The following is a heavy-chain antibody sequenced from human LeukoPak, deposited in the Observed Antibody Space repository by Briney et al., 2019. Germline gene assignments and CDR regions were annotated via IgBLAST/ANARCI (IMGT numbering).Heavy chain of an antibody. Sequence: PGGSLRLSCAASGFTFSSYAMSWVRQAPGKGLEWVSAISGSGGSTYYADSVKGRFTISRDNSKNTLYLQMNSLRAEDTAVYYCAKLPRLLGDYYYMDVWGKGTTVTVSS. V-gene: IGHV3-23*01. CDR2: ISGSGGST. CDR1: GFTFSSYA. CDR3: AKLPRLLGDYYYMDV. D-gene: IGHD3-22*01. J-gene: IGHJ6*03.